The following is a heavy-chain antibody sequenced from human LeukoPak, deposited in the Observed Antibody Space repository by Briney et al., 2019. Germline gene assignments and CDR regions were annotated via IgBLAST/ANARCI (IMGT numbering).Heavy chain of an antibody. J-gene: IGHJ3*02. CDR3: ASYWGLYGDDAFDI. CDR2: ISPNSGGT. V-gene: IGHV1-2*02. D-gene: IGHD7-27*01. CDR1: GYTFTGYY. Sequence: GASVKVSCKASGYTFTGYYMHWVRQAPGQGLEWMGWISPNSGGTNYAQKFQGRVTMTRDTSISTAYMELSRLRSDDTAVYYCASYWGLYGDDAFDIWGQGTMVTVSS.